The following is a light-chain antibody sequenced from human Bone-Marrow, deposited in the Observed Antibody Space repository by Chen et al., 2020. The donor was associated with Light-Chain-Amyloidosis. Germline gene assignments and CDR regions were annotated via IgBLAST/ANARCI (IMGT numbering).Light chain of an antibody. J-gene: IGKJ4*01. CDR3: KQYGTSPLT. CDR1: QTISSNY. Sequence: EIVLTQSPGTLSLSPGEGANLSCRASQTISSNYLTWYQQKFGQAPRLLIYGSSSRATGIPDRFTGSGSGTDFTLPINRLEPEDFAVYYCKQYGTSPLTFGGGTKVGIK. V-gene: IGKV3-20*01. CDR2: GSS.